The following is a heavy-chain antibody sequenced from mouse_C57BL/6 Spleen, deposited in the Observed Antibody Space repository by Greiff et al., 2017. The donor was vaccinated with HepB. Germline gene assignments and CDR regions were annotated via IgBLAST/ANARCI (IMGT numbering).Heavy chain of an antibody. CDR2: IDPNSGGT. J-gene: IGHJ4*01. CDR3: ARSDSNSYAMDY. D-gene: IGHD2-5*01. Sequence: QVQLQQPGAELVKPGASVKLSCKASGYTFTSYWMHWVKQRPGRGLEWIGRIDPNSGGTKYNEKFKSKGTLTIDKPSNTVYMQLSSLTSEDSAVYYCARSDSNSYAMDYWGQGTSVTVSS. CDR1: GYTFTSYW. V-gene: IGHV1-72*01.